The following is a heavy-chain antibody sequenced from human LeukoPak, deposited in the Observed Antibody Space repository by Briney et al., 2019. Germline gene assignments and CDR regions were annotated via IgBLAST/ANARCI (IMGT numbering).Heavy chain of an antibody. CDR2: INQDESHK. Sequence: PGGSLRLSCAASGLSFRDYWMHWIRQAPGKGLEWVANINQDESHKYYEDSVRGRFTISRDTAKNSVHLQMDSLRAEDTAVYYCARDRAFTSFDYWGQGILVTVSA. CDR1: GLSFRDYW. D-gene: IGHD3-3*02. CDR3: ARDRAFTSFDY. J-gene: IGHJ4*02. V-gene: IGHV3-7*01.